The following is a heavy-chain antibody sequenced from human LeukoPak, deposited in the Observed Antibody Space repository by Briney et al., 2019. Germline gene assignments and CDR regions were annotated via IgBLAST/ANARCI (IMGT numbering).Heavy chain of an antibody. CDR3: ARAPSGSYYDDYYYMDF. Sequence: SETLSLTCTVSGGSISSYYWSWIRQPPGKGLEWIGYIYYSGSTNYNPSLKSRVTISVDTFKNQFSLKLSSVTAADTAVYYCARAPSGSYYDDYYYMDFWGKGTTVTVSS. V-gene: IGHV4-59*01. CDR1: GGSISSYY. D-gene: IGHD1-26*01. CDR2: IYYSGST. J-gene: IGHJ6*03.